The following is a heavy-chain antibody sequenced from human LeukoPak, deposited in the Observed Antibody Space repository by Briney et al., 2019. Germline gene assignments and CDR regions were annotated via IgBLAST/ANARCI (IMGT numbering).Heavy chain of an antibody. J-gene: IGHJ4*02. CDR2: IYSGGST. CDR1: EFSVGSNY. Sequence: GGSLRLSCAASEFSVGSNYMTWVRQAPGKGLEWVSLIYSGGSTYYADSVKGRFTISRDNAKNSLYLQMNSLRAEDTAVYYCARDLLLRFLAPLGYWGQGTLVTVSS. D-gene: IGHD3-3*01. V-gene: IGHV3-66*01. CDR3: ARDLLLRFLAPLGY.